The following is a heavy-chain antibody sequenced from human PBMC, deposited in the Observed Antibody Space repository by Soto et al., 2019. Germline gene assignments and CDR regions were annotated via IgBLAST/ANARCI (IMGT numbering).Heavy chain of an antibody. CDR2: INHSGST. V-gene: IGHV4-34*01. Sequence: SETLSLTCAVYGGSFSGYYWSWIRQPPGKGLEWIGEINHSGSTNYNPSLKSRVTISVDTSKNQFSLKLSSVTAADTAVYYCAGGGYYYYYYGMDVWGQGTTVTVSS. D-gene: IGHD2-15*01. J-gene: IGHJ6*02. CDR3: AGGGYYYYYYGMDV. CDR1: GGSFSGYY.